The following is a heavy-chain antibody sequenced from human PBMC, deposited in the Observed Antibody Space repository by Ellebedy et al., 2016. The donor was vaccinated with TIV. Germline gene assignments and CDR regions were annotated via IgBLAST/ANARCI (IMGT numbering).Heavy chain of an antibody. CDR2: LSFAGSSQ. J-gene: IGHJ6*02. Sequence: GGSLRLSCAVSGFTPSSYAMHWVRQAPGKGLEWVAVLSFAGSSQNYADSVKGRFTISRDNSKNTLYLQMNSLRAEDTGVYYCTRTVDTAMDTPYYYYGMDVWGQGTTVTVSS. CDR3: TRTVDTAMDTPYYYYGMDV. V-gene: IGHV3-30*01. CDR1: GFTPSSYA. D-gene: IGHD5-18*01.